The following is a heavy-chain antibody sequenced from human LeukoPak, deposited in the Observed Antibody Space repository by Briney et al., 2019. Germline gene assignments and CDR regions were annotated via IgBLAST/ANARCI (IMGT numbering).Heavy chain of an antibody. V-gene: IGHV4-39*01. CDR3: ARSPQSYSASWYFDL. CDR1: GGSISSSSYY. CDR2: IYYSGST. J-gene: IGHJ2*01. D-gene: IGHD2-21*01. Sequence: SETPSLTFTVSGGSISSSSYYWGRIRQPPGKGLEWIGSIYYSGSTYYNPSLKSRVTISVDTSKNQFSLKLSSVTAADTAVYYCARSPQSYSASWYFDLWGRGTLVTVSS.